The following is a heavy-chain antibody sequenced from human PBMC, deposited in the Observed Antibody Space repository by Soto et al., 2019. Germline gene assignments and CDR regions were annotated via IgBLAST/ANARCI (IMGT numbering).Heavy chain of an antibody. CDR3: AKDMGGSGRPHYYSYAMDV. CDR2: ISWNSGSI. D-gene: IGHD3-10*01. V-gene: IGHV3-9*01. Sequence: SLRLSCASSGCTFDDYAMHCVRQSPGKCLEWVSGISWNSGSIGYADSVKGRFTISRDNAKKSLYLQMNSLRAEDTALYYCAKDMGGSGRPHYYSYAMDVWGQGTRVNVSS. CDR1: GCTFDDYA. J-gene: IGHJ6*02.